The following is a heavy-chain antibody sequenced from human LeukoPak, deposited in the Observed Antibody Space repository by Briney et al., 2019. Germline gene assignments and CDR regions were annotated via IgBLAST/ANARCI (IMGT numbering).Heavy chain of an antibody. Sequence: ASVKVSCKASGYTFTGYYMHWVRQAPGQGLEWMGWINPNSGGTNYAQKFQGRVTMTRDTSISTAYMELSRLRSDDTAVYYCARDPHVSNYVIHWGQGTLVTASS. J-gene: IGHJ4*02. V-gene: IGHV1-2*02. CDR2: INPNSGGT. CDR1: GYTFTGYY. CDR3: ARDPHVSNYVIH. D-gene: IGHD4-4*01.